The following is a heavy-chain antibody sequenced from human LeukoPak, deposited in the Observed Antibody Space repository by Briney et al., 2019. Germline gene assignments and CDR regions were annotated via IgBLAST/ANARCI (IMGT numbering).Heavy chain of an antibody. CDR3: AKEREQQLVSHWFDP. V-gene: IGHV3-23*01. CDR1: GFTFSSYA. CDR2: ISGSGGST. Sequence: GGSLRLSCAASGFTFSSYAMSWVRQAPGKGLEWVSAISGSGGSTYYADSVEGRFTISRDNSKNTLYLQMNSLRAEDTAVYYCAKEREQQLVSHWFDPWGQGTLVTVSS. J-gene: IGHJ5*02. D-gene: IGHD6-13*01.